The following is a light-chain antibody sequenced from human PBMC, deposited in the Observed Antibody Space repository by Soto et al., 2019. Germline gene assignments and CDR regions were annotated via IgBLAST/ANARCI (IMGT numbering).Light chain of an antibody. CDR1: QDISNY. CDR2: DAS. J-gene: IGKJ4*01. Sequence: DIQMTQSPSSLSASVGDRVTITCQASQDISNYLNWYQQKPGKAPKLLIYDASNLETGVPSRFSVSGSGTDFTFTISSLQPEDIATYYCQQYDNPNLTVTFGGGTKVEIK. CDR3: QQYDNPNLTVT. V-gene: IGKV1-33*01.